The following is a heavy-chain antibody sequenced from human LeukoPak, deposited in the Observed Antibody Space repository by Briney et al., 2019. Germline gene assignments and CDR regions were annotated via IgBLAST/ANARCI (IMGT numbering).Heavy chain of an antibody. CDR3: ARVQLVPAANYYYYYMDV. V-gene: IGHV3-20*04. J-gene: IGHJ6*03. Sequence: PGGSLRLSCAASGFTFDDYGMSWVRQAPGKGLEWVSGINWNGGSTGNADSVKGRFTISRDNAKNSLYLQMNSLRAEDTALYYCARVQLVPAANYYYYYMDVWGKGTTVTVSS. CDR1: GFTFDDYG. CDR2: INWNGGST. D-gene: IGHD2-2*01.